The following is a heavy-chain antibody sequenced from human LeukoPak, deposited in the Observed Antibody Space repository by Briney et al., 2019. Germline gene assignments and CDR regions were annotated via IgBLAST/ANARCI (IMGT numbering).Heavy chain of an antibody. Sequence: ASVKVSCKASGYTFTSYGISWVRQAPGQGLEWMGWISAYSGNTNYAQKLQGRVTMTTDTSTSTAYMELRSLRSDDTAVYYCARALELLWFGELYPNWFDPWGQGTLVTVSS. V-gene: IGHV1-18*01. D-gene: IGHD3-10*01. CDR2: ISAYSGNT. CDR1: GYTFTSYG. CDR3: ARALELLWFGELYPNWFDP. J-gene: IGHJ5*02.